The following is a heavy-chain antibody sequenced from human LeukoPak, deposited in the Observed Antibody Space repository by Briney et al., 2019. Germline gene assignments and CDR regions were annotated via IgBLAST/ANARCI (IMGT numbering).Heavy chain of an antibody. Sequence: GGSLRLSCAASGVTFSSYEMNWVRQAPGEGLEWVSYISSSGSTIYYADSLKGRFTISRDNAKNSLYLQMNSLRAEDTAVYYCARDFFGSYDYWGQGTLVTVSS. CDR3: ARDFFGSYDY. V-gene: IGHV3-48*03. CDR2: ISSSGSTI. J-gene: IGHJ4*02. CDR1: GVTFSSYE. D-gene: IGHD3-10*01.